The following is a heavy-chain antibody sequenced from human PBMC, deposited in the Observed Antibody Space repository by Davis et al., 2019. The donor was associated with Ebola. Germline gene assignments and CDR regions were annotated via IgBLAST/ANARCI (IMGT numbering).Heavy chain of an antibody. Sequence: GESLKISCTASGFTFGDYAMSWFRQAPGKGLEWVSTISDSGFSTYYADSVKGRFTISRDNSKNTLYLQMNSLRAEDTAVYYCAKGGEEYYDILTDGMDVWGKGTTVTVSS. J-gene: IGHJ6*04. D-gene: IGHD3-9*01. V-gene: IGHV3-23*01. CDR1: GFTFGDYA. CDR3: AKGGEEYYDILTDGMDV. CDR2: ISDSGFST.